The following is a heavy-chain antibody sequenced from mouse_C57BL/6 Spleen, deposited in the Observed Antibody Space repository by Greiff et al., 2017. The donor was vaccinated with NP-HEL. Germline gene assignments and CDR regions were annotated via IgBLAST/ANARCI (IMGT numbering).Heavy chain of an antibody. CDR3: ARREGSAWFAY. Sequence: VQLQQSGPVLVKPGASVKMSCKASGYTFTDYYMNWVKQSHGKSLEWIGVINPYNGGTSYNQKFKGQATLTVDKSSSTAYMELNSLTSEDSAVYYCARREGSAWFAYWGQGTLVTVSA. CDR2: INPYNGGT. V-gene: IGHV1-19*01. J-gene: IGHJ3*01. CDR1: GYTFTDYY.